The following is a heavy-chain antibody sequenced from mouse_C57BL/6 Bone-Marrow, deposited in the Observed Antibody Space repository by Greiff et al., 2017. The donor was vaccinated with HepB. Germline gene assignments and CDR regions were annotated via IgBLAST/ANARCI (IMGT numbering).Heavy chain of an antibody. D-gene: IGHD2-1*01. Sequence: VQLQQSGAELVRPGTSVKVSCKASGYAFTNYLIAWVKQRPGQGLEWIGVINPGSGGTNYNEKFKGKATLTADKSSSTAYMQLSSLTSEDSAVYFCARKAVYYADYYAMDYWGQGTSVTVSS. CDR1: GYAFTNYL. CDR3: ARKAVYYADYYAMDY. CDR2: INPGSGGT. V-gene: IGHV1-54*01. J-gene: IGHJ4*01.